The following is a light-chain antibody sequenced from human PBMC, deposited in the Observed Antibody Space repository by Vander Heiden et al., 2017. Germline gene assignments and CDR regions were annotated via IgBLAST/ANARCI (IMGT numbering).Light chain of an antibody. V-gene: IGKV1-39*01. CDR2: AAS. CDR1: QSISSY. CDR3: QQRDSTPIT. Sequence: DIQITLPPSSLCASVGDRVTNTCRASQSISSYLNWYQQKPGKAPKLLIYAASSLQSGVPSRFSGSGSVTDFTLTISRLQPEHFATYYCQQRDSTPITFGQRTQMDIK. J-gene: IGKJ5*01.